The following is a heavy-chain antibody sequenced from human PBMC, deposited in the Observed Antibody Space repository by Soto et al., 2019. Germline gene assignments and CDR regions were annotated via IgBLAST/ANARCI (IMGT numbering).Heavy chain of an antibody. Sequence: QVQLVQSGAEVKKPGSSVKVSCKASGGTFSSYAISWVRQAPGQGLEWMGGIIPIFGTANYAQKFQGRGTISADAATSTAYRERSSLRSEDTAVYYCARTKVDYGDYRREDAFDIWGQGTMVTVSS. CDR3: ARTKVDYGDYRREDAFDI. J-gene: IGHJ3*02. CDR1: GGTFSSYA. CDR2: IIPIFGTA. V-gene: IGHV1-69*12. D-gene: IGHD4-17*01.